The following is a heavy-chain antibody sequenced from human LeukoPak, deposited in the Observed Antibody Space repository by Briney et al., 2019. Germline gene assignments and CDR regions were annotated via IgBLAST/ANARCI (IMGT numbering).Heavy chain of an antibody. CDR3: ARPYYDFWSGYLEPYYVDV. V-gene: IGHV4-59*01. Sequence: SETLSLTCTVSGGSISSYYWSWIRQPPGKGLEWIGYIYYSGSTNYNPSLKSRVTISVDTSKNQFSLKLSSVTAADTAVYYCARPYYDFWSGYLEPYYVDVWGKGTTVTVSS. CDR2: IYYSGST. CDR1: GGSISSYY. D-gene: IGHD3-3*01. J-gene: IGHJ6*03.